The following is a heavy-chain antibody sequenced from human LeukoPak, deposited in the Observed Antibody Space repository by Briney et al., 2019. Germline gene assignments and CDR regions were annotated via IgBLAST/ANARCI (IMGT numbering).Heavy chain of an antibody. CDR2: MNSDGSRT. J-gene: IGHJ4*02. Sequence: GGSLRLSCAASGFTFSNFWMHWVRQAPGKGLVWVSRMNSDGSRTSYTDSVKGRFTISRDNAKNSLYLQMNSLRAEDTAVYYCAKEDHYYGSGSYYSPTFDYWGQGTLVTVSS. D-gene: IGHD3-10*01. CDR3: AKEDHYYGSGSYYSPTFDY. V-gene: IGHV3-74*01. CDR1: GFTFSNFW.